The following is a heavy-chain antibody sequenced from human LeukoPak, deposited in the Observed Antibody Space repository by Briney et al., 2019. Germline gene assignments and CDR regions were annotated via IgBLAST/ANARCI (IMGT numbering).Heavy chain of an antibody. Sequence: GGSLRLSCAASGFTFSNYWMRWVRQAPGKGLVWVSRINTGGSTSYADSVKGRFTISRDNAKNTLYLQMNSLRAEDTAVYYCARDAFVGSPFDSWGQGTLVTVSS. CDR1: GFTFSNYW. V-gene: IGHV3-74*01. CDR2: INTGGST. D-gene: IGHD3-3*02. J-gene: IGHJ4*02. CDR3: ARDAFVGSPFDS.